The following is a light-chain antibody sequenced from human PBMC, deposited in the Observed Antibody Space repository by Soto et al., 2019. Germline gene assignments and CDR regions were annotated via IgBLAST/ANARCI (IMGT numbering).Light chain of an antibody. CDR3: QQYDNWPPSYT. J-gene: IGKJ2*01. CDR1: QSINSK. CDR2: LAS. Sequence: EIVMTQSPATLSVSPGGRVTLSCRASQSINSKLAWYQQKPGQAPRLLIYLASTRATGIPARFSGSGSGTEFTLTISSLQSEDFAVYYCQQYDNWPPSYTFGQGTKLEIE. V-gene: IGKV3-15*01.